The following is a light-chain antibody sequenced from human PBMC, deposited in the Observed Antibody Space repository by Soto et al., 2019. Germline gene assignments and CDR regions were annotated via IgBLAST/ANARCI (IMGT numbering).Light chain of an antibody. J-gene: IGKJ4*01. CDR2: AAS. V-gene: IGKV1-9*01. CDR3: QQLSTYPST. CDR1: QGIGSY. Sequence: IQLTQSPSSLSASVGDRVTITCRASQGIGSYLAWYQQKPGEAPKLLIFAASTLQSGVPSRFSGSGSGTDFTLTISSLQAEDFATYYCQQLSTYPSTFGGETKVDIK.